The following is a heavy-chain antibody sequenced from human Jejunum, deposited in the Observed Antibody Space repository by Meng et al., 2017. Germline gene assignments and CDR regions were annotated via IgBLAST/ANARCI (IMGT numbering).Heavy chain of an antibody. J-gene: IGHJ3*01. V-gene: IGHV3-23*01. Sequence: LRLSCEVSEFTFSAYAVTWVRQAPGKGLEWVSSIRAGTHNTDYADSVKGRFTISRDNSKNTLYLQLSNLRAEDTAVYYCGRDPNGDYIGAFDFWGQGTMVTVSS. D-gene: IGHD4-17*01. CDR2: IRAGTHNT. CDR1: EFTFSAYA. CDR3: GRDPNGDYIGAFDF.